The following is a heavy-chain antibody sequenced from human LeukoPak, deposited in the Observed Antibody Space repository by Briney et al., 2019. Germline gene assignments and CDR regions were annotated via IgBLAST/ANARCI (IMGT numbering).Heavy chain of an antibody. CDR1: GYGFTSYW. D-gene: IGHD1-1*01. J-gene: IGHJ3*02. CDR3: ARPDNLPNAFDI. Sequence: GESLKISCKGSGYGFTSYWIAWVRQMPGKGLEWMGIIYPGDSDTRYSPSFQGQVTISADRSISTAYLQWSSLKASDTAIYYCARPDNLPNAFDIWGQGTMVTVSS. V-gene: IGHV5-51*01. CDR2: IYPGDSDT.